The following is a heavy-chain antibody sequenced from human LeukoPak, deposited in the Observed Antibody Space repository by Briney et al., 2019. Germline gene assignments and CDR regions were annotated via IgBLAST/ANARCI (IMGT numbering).Heavy chain of an antibody. D-gene: IGHD4-11*01. CDR1: GGLFSSYT. CDR2: IITFLDRA. V-gene: IGHV1-69*02. Sequence: SVKVSCKASGGLFSSYTITWVRQAPGQGLEWMGRIITFLDRADYAQNFQGRVTITADKSTSTVYMELRRLRSEDTAVYYCARNYGNYDAFDIWGQGTMVAVSS. J-gene: IGHJ3*02. CDR3: ARNYGNYDAFDI.